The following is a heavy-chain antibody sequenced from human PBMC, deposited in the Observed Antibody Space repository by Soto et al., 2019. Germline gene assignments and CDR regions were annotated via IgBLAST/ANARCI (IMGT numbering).Heavy chain of an antibody. CDR2: IYYSGST. J-gene: IGHJ4*02. CDR3: ARNYDILTGYLD. Sequence: SETLSLTCTVSGGSISSYYWSWIRQPPGKGLEWIGYIYYSGSTNYNPSLKSRVTISVDTSKNQFSLKLSSVTAADTAVYYCARNYDILTGYLDWGQGTLVTVSS. D-gene: IGHD3-9*01. CDR1: GGSISSYY. V-gene: IGHV4-59*01.